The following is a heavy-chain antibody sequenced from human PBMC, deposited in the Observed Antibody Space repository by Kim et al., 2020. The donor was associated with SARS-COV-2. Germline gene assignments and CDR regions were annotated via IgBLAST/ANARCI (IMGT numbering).Heavy chain of an antibody. CDR1: GFTFSSYS. V-gene: IGHV3-21*01. CDR2: ISSSSSYI. CDR3: ARDTKWLHPSGPDY. Sequence: GGSLRLSCAASGFTFSSYSMNWVRQAPGKGLEWVSSISSSSSYIYYADSVKGRFTISRDNAKNSLYLQMNSLRAEDTAVYYCARDTKWLHPSGPDYWGQGTLVTVSS. J-gene: IGHJ4*02. D-gene: IGHD3-22*01.